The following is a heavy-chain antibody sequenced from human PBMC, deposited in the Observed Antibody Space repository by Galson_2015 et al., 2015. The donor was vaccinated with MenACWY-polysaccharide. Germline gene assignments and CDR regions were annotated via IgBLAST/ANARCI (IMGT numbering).Heavy chain of an antibody. J-gene: IGHJ2*01. V-gene: IGHV1-8*02. CDR1: GYTFTSYD. CDR2: MNPNSGNT. Sequence: SVKVSCKASGYTFTSYDINWVRQATGQGLEWMGWMNPNSGNTGYAQKFQGRVTRTRNTSIRTAYMELSGLRSEDTAVYYCARSLGSRDTVGPPSRSWYSDLCVRGTLVAASS. D-gene: IGHD4-11*01. CDR3: ARSLGSRDTVGPPSRSWYSDL.